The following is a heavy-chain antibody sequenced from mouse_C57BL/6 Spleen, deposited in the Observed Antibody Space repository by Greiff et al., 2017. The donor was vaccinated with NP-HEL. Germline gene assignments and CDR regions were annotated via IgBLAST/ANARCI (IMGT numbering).Heavy chain of an antibody. V-gene: IGHV1-80*01. D-gene: IGHD2-5*01. CDR1: GYAFSSYW. CDR3: ARGGYYSNYDYAMDY. CDR2: IYPGDGDT. Sequence: VKLQESGAELVKPGASVKISCKASGYAFSSYWMNWVKQRPGKGLEWIGQIYPGDGDTNYNGKFKGKATLTADKSSSTAYMQLSSLTSEDSAVYFCARGGYYSNYDYAMDYWGQGTSVTVSS. J-gene: IGHJ4*01.